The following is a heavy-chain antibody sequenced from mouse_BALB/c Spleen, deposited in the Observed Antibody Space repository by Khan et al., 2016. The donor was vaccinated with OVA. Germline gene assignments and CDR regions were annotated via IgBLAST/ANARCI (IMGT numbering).Heavy chain of an antibody. J-gene: IGHJ4*01. Sequence: EVELVESGGDLVQTGGSLKLSCAASGFTFSSYTMSWVRQTPEKRLEWVAFISNGGSSAYYPDTVKGRFIISSNNVRNTLYLQMSSLKADDTAIYYCARPSTTDYDYVMDYWGQGTSVTVSS. CDR2: ISNGGSSA. V-gene: IGHV5-12-2*01. D-gene: IGHD1-1*01. CDR3: ARPSTTDYDYVMDY. CDR1: GFTFSSYT.